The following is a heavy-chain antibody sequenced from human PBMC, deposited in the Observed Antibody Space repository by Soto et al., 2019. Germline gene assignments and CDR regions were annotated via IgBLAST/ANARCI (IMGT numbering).Heavy chain of an antibody. Sequence: ASVKVSCKAPADTFTSYYIHWVRQAPGHGLEWIGIINPNGGSTRFAQTFQGRITMTTDRSTSTVYMELRSLRSEDTAVYYCARVGIRLIPADLGGGYHFQGLDVWGQGTTVTVSS. V-gene: IGHV1-46*01. D-gene: IGHD3-16*02. J-gene: IGHJ6*02. CDR1: ADTFTSYY. CDR3: ARVGIRLIPADLGGGYHFQGLDV. CDR2: INPNGGST.